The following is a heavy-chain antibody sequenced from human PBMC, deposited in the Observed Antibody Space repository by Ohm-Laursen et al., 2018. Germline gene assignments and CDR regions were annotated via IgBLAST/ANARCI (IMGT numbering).Heavy chain of an antibody. CDR2: ISGSGGST. D-gene: IGHD3-22*01. V-gene: IGHV3-23*01. J-gene: IGHJ4*02. Sequence: SLRLSCAASGFTFSNYAMSWVRQAPGKGLEWVSGISGSGGSTYYADSVKGRFTISSDNSKNTLYLQMNSLRAEDTAVYYCAKEYYYDSSGYGYFDYWGQGTLVTVSS. CDR3: AKEYYYDSSGYGYFDY. CDR1: GFTFSNYA.